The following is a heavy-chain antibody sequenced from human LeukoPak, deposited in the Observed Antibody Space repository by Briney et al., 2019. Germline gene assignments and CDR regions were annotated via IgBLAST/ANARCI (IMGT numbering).Heavy chain of an antibody. CDR3: ARDWTYDSSGYDY. CDR2: IYTSGST. J-gene: IGHJ4*02. Sequence: TSETLSLTCTVSGGSISSYNWSWIRQPPGKGLEWIGRIYTSGSTNYNPSLKSRVTMSVDMSKNQFSLKLSSVTGADTAVYYCARDWTYDSSGYDYWGQGTLATVSS. V-gene: IGHV4-4*07. D-gene: IGHD3-22*01. CDR1: GGSISSYN.